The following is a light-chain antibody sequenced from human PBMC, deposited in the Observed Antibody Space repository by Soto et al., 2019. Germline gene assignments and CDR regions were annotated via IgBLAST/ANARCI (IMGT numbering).Light chain of an antibody. Sequence: QSVLTQPASVSGSPGQSLTISCTGTSSDVGRYNYVSWYQHHPGKAPKLMIYDVSHRPSGVSNRFSGSKSGNTAYLTISGLQGEDEADYYCSSYGGASAPVLFGGGTKLTVL. V-gene: IGLV2-14*03. CDR3: SSYGGASAPVL. J-gene: IGLJ3*02. CDR1: SSDVGRYNY. CDR2: DVS.